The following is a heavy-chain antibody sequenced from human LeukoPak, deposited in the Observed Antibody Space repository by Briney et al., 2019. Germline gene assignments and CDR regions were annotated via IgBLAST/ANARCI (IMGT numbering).Heavy chain of an antibody. Sequence: GESLKICCKGSGYSFTSYWIGRVRQIPEKRLEWMGIIFPGDSDTRYSPSVQGQVTISADKSISTAYLQWSSLKASDTAMYYCARLPSYGSGSYCDYWGQGTLVTVSS. CDR3: ARLPSYGSGSYCDY. V-gene: IGHV5-51*01. CDR1: GYSFTSYW. J-gene: IGHJ4*02. CDR2: IFPGDSDT. D-gene: IGHD3-10*01.